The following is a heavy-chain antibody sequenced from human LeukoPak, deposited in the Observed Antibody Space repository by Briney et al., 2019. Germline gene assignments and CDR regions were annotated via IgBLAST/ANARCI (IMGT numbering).Heavy chain of an antibody. CDR1: GFTFKSYG. J-gene: IGHJ4*02. V-gene: IGHV3-30*02. CDR3: AKERDTAMVTIDY. CDR2: IWYDGSDK. Sequence: GGSLRLSCAASGFTFKSYGMNWVRQAPGKGLEWVAFIWYDGSDKYYTDSVKGRFTISRDNSKNTLYLQMNSLRAEDTAVYYCAKERDTAMVTIDYWGQGTLVTVSS. D-gene: IGHD5-18*01.